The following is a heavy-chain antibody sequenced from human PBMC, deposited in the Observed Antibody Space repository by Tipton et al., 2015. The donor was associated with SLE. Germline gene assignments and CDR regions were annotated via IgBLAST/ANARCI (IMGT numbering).Heavy chain of an antibody. CDR3: ARSGSYPYYYYYMDV. CDR2: INYSGTT. J-gene: IGHJ6*03. V-gene: IGHV4-39*02. D-gene: IGHD1-26*01. CDR1: GDSISNNNYY. Sequence: TLSLTCALSGDSISNNNYYWGWIRQPPGKGLEWIGNINYSGTTYFNPSLKTRITISVDRSMVHFSLRLASVTAADTAVYYCARSGSYPYYYYYMDVWGKGTTVTVSS.